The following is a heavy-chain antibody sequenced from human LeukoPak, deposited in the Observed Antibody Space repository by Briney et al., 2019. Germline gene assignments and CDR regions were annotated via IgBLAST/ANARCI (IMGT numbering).Heavy chain of an antibody. CDR2: IFHSGST. CDR3: ARGVPGPAAIWFDP. CDR1: DYSISSNSYY. V-gene: IGHV4-38-2*01. J-gene: IGHJ5*02. D-gene: IGHD2-2*01. Sequence: SETLSLTCAVSDYSISSNSYYWGWIRQTPGKGLEWIGSIFHSGSTFYNPSLKSRVTISVDKSKNQFSLKLSSVTAADTAVYYCARGVPGPAAIWFDPWGQGTLVTVSS.